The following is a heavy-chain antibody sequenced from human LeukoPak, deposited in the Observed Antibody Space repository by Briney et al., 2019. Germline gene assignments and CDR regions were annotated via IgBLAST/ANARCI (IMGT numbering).Heavy chain of an antibody. CDR1: GGSISISSYY. V-gene: IGHV4-39*07. CDR3: ARVGLHHYYYYYYMDV. D-gene: IGHD2-15*01. Sequence: PSETLSLTCTVSGGSISISSYYWGWIRQPPGKGLEWIGSIYYSGSTYYNPSLKSRVTISVDTSKNQFSLKLSSVTAADTAVYYCARVGLHHYYYYYYMDVWGKGTTVTVSS. CDR2: IYYSGST. J-gene: IGHJ6*03.